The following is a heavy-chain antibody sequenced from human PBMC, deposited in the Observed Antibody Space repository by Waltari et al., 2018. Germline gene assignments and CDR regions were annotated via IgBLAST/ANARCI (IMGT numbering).Heavy chain of an antibody. CDR2: ISGSGGST. J-gene: IGHJ4*02. CDR1: GFTFSSYA. Sequence: EAQLVESGGGLVQPGGSLRLYCAASGFTFSSYAMSWVRQAPGKGLEWVSAISGSGGSTYYADSVKGRFTISRDNSKNTLYLQMNILRAEDTAVYYCAKNPKYNWNDDDYWGQGTLVTVSS. D-gene: IGHD1-1*01. V-gene: IGHV3-23*04. CDR3: AKNPKYNWNDDDY.